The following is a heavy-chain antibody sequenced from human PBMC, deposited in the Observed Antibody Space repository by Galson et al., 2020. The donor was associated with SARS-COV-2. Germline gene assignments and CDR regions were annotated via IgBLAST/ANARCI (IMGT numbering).Heavy chain of an antibody. Sequence: ASETLSLTCTVSGGPISGYYWSWIRQPPGKGLEFIGYIYSPGASNYNPSLKGRLTISVDTSKSQFSLKLTSVTAADAAVYFCARRGGFTMRGGWCDPWGQGSLVTGSS. J-gene: IGHJ5*02. CDR2: IYSPGAS. V-gene: IGHV4-59*01. D-gene: IGHD3-22*01. CDR1: GGPISGYY. CDR3: ARRGGFTMRGGWCDP.